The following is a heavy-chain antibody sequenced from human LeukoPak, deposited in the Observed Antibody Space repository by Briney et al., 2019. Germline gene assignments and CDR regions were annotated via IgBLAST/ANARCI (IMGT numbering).Heavy chain of an antibody. CDR2: IYHTGST. D-gene: IGHD4-17*01. V-gene: IGHV4-4*02. CDR1: GASISSSNW. CDR3: ARGHYGARYFDY. Sequence: PSGTLSLTCTVSGASISSSNWRSWVRQPPGEGLEWIGEIYHTGSTNYNPSLKSRVTISVDKSKNQFSLELNSVTAADTAVYYCARGHYGARYFDYWGQGTLVTVSS. J-gene: IGHJ4*02.